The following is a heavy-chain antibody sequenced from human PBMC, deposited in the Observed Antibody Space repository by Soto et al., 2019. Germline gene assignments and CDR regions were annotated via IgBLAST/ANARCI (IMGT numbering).Heavy chain of an antibody. Sequence: QVQLVQSGAEVKKPGSSVKVSCKASGGTFSSYAISWVRQAPGQGLEWMGGIIPIFGTANYAQKFQGRVTITADESKGTAYMGLSSLRSEDTAVYYCARDAELLMAYGFSCDYWGQGTLVTVSS. CDR3: ARDAELLMAYGFSCDY. V-gene: IGHV1-69*01. J-gene: IGHJ4*02. CDR2: IIPIFGTA. D-gene: IGHD1-7*01. CDR1: GGTFSSYA.